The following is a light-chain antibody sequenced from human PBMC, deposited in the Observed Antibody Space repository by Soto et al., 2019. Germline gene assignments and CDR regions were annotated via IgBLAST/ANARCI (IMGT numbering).Light chain of an antibody. CDR1: QSISNY. Sequence: ETVLTQSPATLSLSPGERATLSCRASQSISNYLAWYQQKPGQAPRLLIYDASNRATGIPARFSGSGSGTDFTLTISSLEPEDFAVYYCQQRSYWLTFGEGTKVEIK. V-gene: IGKV3-11*01. CDR2: DAS. CDR3: QQRSYWLT. J-gene: IGKJ4*01.